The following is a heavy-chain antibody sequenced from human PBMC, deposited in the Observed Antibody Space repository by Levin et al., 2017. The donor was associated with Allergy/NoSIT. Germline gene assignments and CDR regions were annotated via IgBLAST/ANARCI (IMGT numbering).Heavy chain of an antibody. J-gene: IGHJ4*02. CDR1: GFTFSNYA. CDR2: IGGNGRDT. Sequence: GESLKISCAASGFTFSNYAMSWVRQAPGKGLEWVSGIGGNGRDTYYTDSVKGRFTISRDNSKNTLYLQMNSLRAEDTALYYCAKGVAALRPHYFDYWGQGTLVTVSS. V-gene: IGHV3-23*01. CDR3: AKGVAALRPHYFDY. D-gene: IGHD6-13*01.